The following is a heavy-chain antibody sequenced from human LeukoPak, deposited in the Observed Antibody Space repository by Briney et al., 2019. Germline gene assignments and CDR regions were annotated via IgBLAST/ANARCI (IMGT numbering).Heavy chain of an antibody. CDR3: AREVYYYDSSGYYQYYYYYMDV. J-gene: IGHJ6*03. CDR1: GGSFSGYY. CDR2: INHSGST. D-gene: IGHD3-22*01. V-gene: IGHV4-34*01. Sequence: PSETLSLTCAVYGGSFSGYYWSWIRQPPGKGLEWIGEINHSGSTNYNPSLKSRATISVDTSKNQFSLKLSSVTAADTAVYYRAREVYYYDSSGYYQYYYYYMDVWGKGTTVTVSS.